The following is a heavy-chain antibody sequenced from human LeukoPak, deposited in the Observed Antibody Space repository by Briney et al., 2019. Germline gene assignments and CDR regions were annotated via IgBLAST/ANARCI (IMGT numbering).Heavy chain of an antibody. J-gene: IGHJ4*02. D-gene: IGHD1-14*01. CDR1: GFSFSSYD. V-gene: IGHV3-30*04. CDR2: ISTDGNIE. Sequence: PGRSLRLSCAVSGFSFSSYDMHGVRQAPGKGLEWVAVISTDGNIEYYADSVKGRFTISRDNSRNTLYLQMNSLRAEDTAVFYCASDPRHAKPDYFDYWGQGALVTVSS. CDR3: ASDPRHAKPDYFDY.